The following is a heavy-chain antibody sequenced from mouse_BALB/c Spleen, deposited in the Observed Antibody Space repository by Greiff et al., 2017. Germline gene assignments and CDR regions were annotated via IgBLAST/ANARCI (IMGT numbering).Heavy chain of an antibody. CDR1: GYTFTDYA. J-gene: IGHJ4*01. CDR2: ISTYYGDA. D-gene: IGHD3-1*01. V-gene: IGHV1S137*01. Sequence: VKLMESGAELVRPGVSVKISCKGSGYTFTDYAMHWVKQSHAKSLEWIGVISTYYGDASYNQKFKGKATMTVDKSSSTAYMELARLTSEDSAIYYCARFGPRAMDYWGQGTSVTVSS. CDR3: ARFGPRAMDY.